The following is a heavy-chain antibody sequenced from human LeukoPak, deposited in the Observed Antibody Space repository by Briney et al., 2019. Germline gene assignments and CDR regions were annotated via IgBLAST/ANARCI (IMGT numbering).Heavy chain of an antibody. CDR2: ISGSSSPI. D-gene: IGHD5-12*01. J-gene: IGHJ4*02. CDR3: AREYSGYVPDY. V-gene: IGHV3-21*01. Sequence: PGGSLRLSCAASGFIFSSYSMNWVRQAPGKGPEWVSSISGSSSPIYYADSVKGQFTVSRDNARNSLYLQMNSLRVEDTAVYYCAREYSGYVPDYWGQGTLVTVSS. CDR1: GFIFSSYS.